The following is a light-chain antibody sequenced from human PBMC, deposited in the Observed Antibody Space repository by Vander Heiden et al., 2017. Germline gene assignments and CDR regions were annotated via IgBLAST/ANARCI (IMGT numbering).Light chain of an antibody. CDR3: QQYHSTPWT. CDR2: WAS. Sequence: DIVMTQSPDHLAVSLGERATINCKSSQSVLYSSDNKNYLVWYQQRAGQPPKLLIYWASTRESGVPDRFSGSGSGTDFTLTISSLQAEDVAVYYCQQYHSTPWTFGQGTKVEIK. V-gene: IGKV4-1*01. J-gene: IGKJ1*01. CDR1: QSVLYSSDNKNY.